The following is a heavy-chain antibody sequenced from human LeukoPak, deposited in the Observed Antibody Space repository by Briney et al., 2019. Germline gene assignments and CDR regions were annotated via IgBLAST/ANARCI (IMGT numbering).Heavy chain of an antibody. CDR2: INPNSSGT. CDR1: GYTFTGYY. J-gene: IGHJ4*02. CDR3: ALTSGYEFSNPFDY. V-gene: IGHV1-2*02. Sequence: APVTVSCKASGYTFTGYYMHWLRQPPGQELEWMGWINPNSSGTNYAQKFQGRVTMTRDTSISTAYMELSRLRSDDTAVYYCALTSGYEFSNPFDYWGQGTLVTVSS. D-gene: IGHD5-12*01.